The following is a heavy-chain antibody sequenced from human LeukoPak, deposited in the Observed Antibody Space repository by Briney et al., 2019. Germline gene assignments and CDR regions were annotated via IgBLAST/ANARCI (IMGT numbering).Heavy chain of an antibody. V-gene: IGHV3-30*03. Sequence: GRSLRLSCAASGFTFSRNGMHWVRQAPGKGLEWVAVISHDGTNKYHADSVKGRFTISRDNSKNTLYLQMNSLRAEDTAVYYCARENTGDDAFDIWGQGTMVAVSS. J-gene: IGHJ3*02. CDR1: GFTFSRNG. CDR3: ARENTGDDAFDI. CDR2: ISHDGTNK. D-gene: IGHD3-16*01.